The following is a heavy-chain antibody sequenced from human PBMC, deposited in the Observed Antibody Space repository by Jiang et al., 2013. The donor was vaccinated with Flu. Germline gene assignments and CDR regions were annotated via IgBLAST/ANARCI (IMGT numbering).Heavy chain of an antibody. V-gene: IGHV5-51*01. CDR2: IYPGDSDT. Sequence: SLKISCKGSGYSFTSYWIGWVRQMPGKGLEWMGIIYPGDSDTRYSPSFQGQVTISADKSISTAYLQWSSLEASDSAMYYCARLVVGVTRYFDYWGQGTLVTVSS. CDR1: GYSFTSYW. CDR3: ARLVVGVTRYFDY. D-gene: IGHD1-26*01. J-gene: IGHJ4*02.